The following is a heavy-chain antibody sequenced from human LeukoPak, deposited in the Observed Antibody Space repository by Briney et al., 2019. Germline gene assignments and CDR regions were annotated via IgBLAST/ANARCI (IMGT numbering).Heavy chain of an antibody. Sequence: QSGGSLRLSCAASGFTFSSYAMHWVRQAPGKGLEWVAVISYDGSNKYYADSVKGRFTISRDNSKNTLYLQMNSLRAEDTAVYYCARGARYSGSPFDYWGQGTLVTVSS. V-gene: IGHV3-30-3*01. CDR1: GFTFSSYA. D-gene: IGHD1-26*01. CDR3: ARGARYSGSPFDY. CDR2: ISYDGSNK. J-gene: IGHJ4*02.